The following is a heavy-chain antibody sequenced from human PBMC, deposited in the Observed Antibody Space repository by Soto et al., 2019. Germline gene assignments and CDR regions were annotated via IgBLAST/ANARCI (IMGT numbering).Heavy chain of an antibody. CDR1: GFDFTNSW. D-gene: IGHD5-18*01. Sequence: EVQLVESGGGLVQPGGSLRLSCAASGFDFTNSWMHWVRQAPGKGLVWVSHVNSDGSITTYADSVKGRFTISRDNAKNTVYLQMNSLRVEDMAVYYCTRDQRYSSAVWGQGTLVTVSS. V-gene: IGHV3-74*01. CDR3: TRDQRYSSAV. J-gene: IGHJ4*02. CDR2: VNSDGSIT.